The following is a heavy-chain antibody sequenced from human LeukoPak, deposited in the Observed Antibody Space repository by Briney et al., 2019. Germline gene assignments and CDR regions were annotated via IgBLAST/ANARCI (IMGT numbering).Heavy chain of an antibody. CDR3: ARHATTGEGSDY. CDR2: IYYSGST. J-gene: IGHJ4*02. Sequence: PSETLSLTCTVSGGSISSGGYYWSWIRQPPGKGLEWIGYIYYSGSTNYNPSLKSRVTISVDTSKNQFSLKLSSVTAADTAVYYCARHATTGEGSDYWGQGTLVTVSS. CDR1: GGSISSGGYY. V-gene: IGHV4-61*08. D-gene: IGHD7-27*01.